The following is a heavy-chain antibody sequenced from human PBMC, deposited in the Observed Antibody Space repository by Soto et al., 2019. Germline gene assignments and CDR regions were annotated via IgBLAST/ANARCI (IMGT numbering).Heavy chain of an antibody. CDR3: VRDRRLRGHPFDI. CDR1: GFSFSSSW. J-gene: IGHJ3*02. CDR2: ISFDGTAT. V-gene: IGHV3-74*03. D-gene: IGHD2-21*02. Sequence: EVQLVESGGGLVQPGGSLGLSCAASGFSFSSSWMHWVRQAPGKGLVWVSRISFDGTATTSADAVKGRFIISRDNAKNTLFLQMHNLRADDTAMYYCVRDRRLRGHPFDIWGQGTFVSVSS.